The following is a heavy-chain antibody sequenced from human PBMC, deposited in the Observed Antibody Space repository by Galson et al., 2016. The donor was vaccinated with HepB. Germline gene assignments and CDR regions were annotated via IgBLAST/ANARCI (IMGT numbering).Heavy chain of an antibody. CDR3: AREHLERRTALDI. J-gene: IGHJ3*02. D-gene: IGHD1-1*01. CDR2: VSFNVNTK. V-gene: IGHV3-30*03. CDR1: GFTFSSYV. Sequence: SLRLSCAASGFTFSSYVIHWVRQAPGTGLEWVTGVSFNVNTKYYSEAVQGRFTISRDNSKNTVYVQMDSLRVEDTAIYYCAREHLERRTALDIWGQGTFVTVSP.